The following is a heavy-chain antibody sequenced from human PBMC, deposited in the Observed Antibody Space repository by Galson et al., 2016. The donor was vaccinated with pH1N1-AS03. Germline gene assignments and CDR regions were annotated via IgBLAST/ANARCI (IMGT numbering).Heavy chain of an antibody. CDR3: AKDRVYDDSQWVFDY. J-gene: IGHJ4*02. Sequence: SLRLSCAASGFTFSNYAMNWVRQAPGKGLEWVSIISGSGDSTKYADSVKGRLTISRDNSKNTLYLQMNSLRAEDTAVYYCAKDRVYDDSQWVFDYWGQGNPVTVSS. CDR1: GFTFSNYA. D-gene: IGHD5/OR15-5a*01. V-gene: IGHV3-23*01. CDR2: ISGSGDST.